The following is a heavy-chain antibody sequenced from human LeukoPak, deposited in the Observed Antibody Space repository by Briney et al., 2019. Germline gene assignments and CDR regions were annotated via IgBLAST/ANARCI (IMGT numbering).Heavy chain of an antibody. CDR1: GFTFSSYS. CDR2: ITSSSST. Sequence: GGSLRLSCAASGFTFSSYSVNWVRQAPGKGLEWVSSITSSSSTHYSDSVKGRFTISRDNAKNSLYLQMNCLRVEDTAVYYCARVGFYDFWSGINFFDYWGQGTLVTVSS. J-gene: IGHJ4*02. CDR3: ARVGFYDFWSGINFFDY. D-gene: IGHD3-3*01. V-gene: IGHV3-21*01.